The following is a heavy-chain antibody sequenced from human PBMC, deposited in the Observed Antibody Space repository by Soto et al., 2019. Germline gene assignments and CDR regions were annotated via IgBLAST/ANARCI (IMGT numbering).Heavy chain of an antibody. CDR1: GYTFTSYA. D-gene: IGHD1-26*01. CDR3: ARGGSLYWYFDL. J-gene: IGHJ2*01. Sequence: QVQLVQSGAEVKKPGASVKVSCKASGYTFTSYAMHWVRQAPGQRLEWMGWINAGNGNTKYSQNFQGRVTITRDTSASTAYMERSSLRSEATAVYYCARGGSLYWYFDLWGRGTLVTVSS. CDR2: INAGNGNT. V-gene: IGHV1-3*01.